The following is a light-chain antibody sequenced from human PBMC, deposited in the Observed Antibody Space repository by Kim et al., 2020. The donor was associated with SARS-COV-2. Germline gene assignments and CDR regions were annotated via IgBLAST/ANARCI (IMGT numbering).Light chain of an antibody. CDR3: QSADSSGTYQV. V-gene: IGLV3-25*03. CDR2: KDS. Sequence: SYELTQPPSVSVSPGQTTRITCSGDALPKQYTYWYQQKPGQAPVLVIYKDSERPSGIPERFSGSSSGTTVTLTISGVQAVDEADYYCQSADSSGTYQVFGGGTQLTVL. CDR1: ALPKQY. J-gene: IGLJ3*02.